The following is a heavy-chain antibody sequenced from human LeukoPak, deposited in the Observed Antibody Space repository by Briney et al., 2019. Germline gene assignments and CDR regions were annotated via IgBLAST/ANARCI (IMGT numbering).Heavy chain of an antibody. J-gene: IGHJ4*02. V-gene: IGHV3-21*01. CDR3: AREEGCSGGSCYRVRYDY. CDR2: ISSSGSYI. Sequence: GGTLRLSCAASGFTFSNAWMNWVRQAPGKGLEWVSSISSSGSYIFYADSVKGRFTISRDNAKNSLYLQLNSLRAEDTAVYYCAREEGCSGGSCYRVRYDYWGQGTLVTVSS. CDR1: GFTFSNAW. D-gene: IGHD2-15*01.